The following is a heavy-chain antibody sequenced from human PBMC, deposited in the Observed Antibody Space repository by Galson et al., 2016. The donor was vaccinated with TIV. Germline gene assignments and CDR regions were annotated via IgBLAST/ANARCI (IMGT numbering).Heavy chain of an antibody. D-gene: IGHD5-18*01. Sequence: SLRLSCAASGFTFEDYAMHWVRRAPGKGLEWVSGISSNSVYLGYADSVKGRFTISRDNAKNSLDLQMNSLRPEDTALYYCAKGRGYSYGYPQDYYYGMDVWGQGTAVTVSS. V-gene: IGHV3-9*01. CDR2: ISSNSVYL. CDR3: AKGRGYSYGYPQDYYYGMDV. J-gene: IGHJ6*02. CDR1: GFTFEDYA.